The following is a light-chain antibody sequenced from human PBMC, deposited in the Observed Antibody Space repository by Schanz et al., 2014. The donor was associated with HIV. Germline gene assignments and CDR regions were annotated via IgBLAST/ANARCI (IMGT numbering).Light chain of an antibody. CDR3: QQYAVSSWT. CDR2: KIS. V-gene: IGKV1-5*03. Sequence: DIQMTQSPSTLSASVGDTVTITCRASQDIRPRLAWYQQKPGKAPNLLISKISALGDGVPARFSGRGSGTEFTLTISSLQPYDFATYYCQQYAVSSWTFGLGTRV. CDR1: QDIRPR. J-gene: IGKJ1*01.